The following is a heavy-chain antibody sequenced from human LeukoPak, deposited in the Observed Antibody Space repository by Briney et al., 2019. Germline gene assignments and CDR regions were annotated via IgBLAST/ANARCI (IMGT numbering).Heavy chain of an antibody. CDR2: IYYSGST. V-gene: IGHV4-59*01. D-gene: IGHD6-19*01. Sequence: PSETLSLTCTVSGGSISSYYWSWIRQPLGKGLEWIGHIYYSGSTNYNPSLKSRVTISVDTSKNQFSLKLNSVTAADTAVYYCARVPPRSSGWYFFDYWGQGTLVTVSS. CDR1: GGSISSYY. J-gene: IGHJ4*02. CDR3: ARVPPRSSGWYFFDY.